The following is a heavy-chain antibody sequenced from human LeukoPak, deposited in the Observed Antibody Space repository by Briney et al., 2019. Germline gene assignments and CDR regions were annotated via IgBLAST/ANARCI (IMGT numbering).Heavy chain of an antibody. J-gene: IGHJ6*02. Sequence: TGGSLRLSCAASGFTFDDYAMHWVRQAPGKGLEWVSGISWNSGSIGYADSVKGRFTISRDNAKNSLYLQMNSLRAEDTALYYCASSGWGYYGMDVWGQGTTVTVSS. CDR1: GFTFDDYA. CDR2: ISWNSGSI. V-gene: IGHV3-9*01. D-gene: IGHD6-19*01. CDR3: ASSGWGYYGMDV.